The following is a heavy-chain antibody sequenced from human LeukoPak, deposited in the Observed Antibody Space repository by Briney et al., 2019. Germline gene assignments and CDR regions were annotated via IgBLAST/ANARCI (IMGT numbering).Heavy chain of an antibody. CDR1: GFTFSTYA. CDR3: ARDLYDY. CDR2: IGDSGRYT. D-gene: IGHD2-8*01. J-gene: IGHJ4*02. V-gene: IGHV3-23*01. Sequence: GGPLRLSCAASGFTFSTYAMIWVRQAPGKGLEWVSVIGDSGRYTYYADSVKGRFTISRHISKDTLYLQMHTLRPEDTAVYYCARDLYDYWGQGTLVTVSS.